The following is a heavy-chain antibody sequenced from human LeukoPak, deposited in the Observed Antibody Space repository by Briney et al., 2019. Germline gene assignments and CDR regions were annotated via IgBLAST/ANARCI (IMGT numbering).Heavy chain of an antibody. CDR3: AGYGEYWDWYFDL. J-gene: IGHJ2*01. D-gene: IGHD4-17*01. CDR2: ISNTGIT. Sequence: PSETLSLTCTVSGASMSSFYWSWFRQTGVKGLEWIGHISNTGITNYNPSLKSRLIMSVDTSKNQFSLKLNSVTAADTAVYYCAGYGEYWDWYFDLWGRGTPVTVSP. V-gene: IGHV4-4*07. CDR1: GASMSSFY.